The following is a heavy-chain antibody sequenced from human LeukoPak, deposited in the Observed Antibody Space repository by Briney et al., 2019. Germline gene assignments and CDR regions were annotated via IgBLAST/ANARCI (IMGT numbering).Heavy chain of an antibody. CDR3: ARNYYGSGSYWNAFDI. J-gene: IGHJ3*02. V-gene: IGHV4-34*01. CDR1: GGSFSGYY. Sequence: PSETLSLTCAVYGGSFSGYYWSWIRQPPGKGLEWIGEINHSGSTNYNPSLKSRVTISVDTSKNQFSLKLSSVTAADTAVYYCARNYYGSGSYWNAFDIWGQGTIVTVSS. CDR2: INHSGST. D-gene: IGHD3-10*01.